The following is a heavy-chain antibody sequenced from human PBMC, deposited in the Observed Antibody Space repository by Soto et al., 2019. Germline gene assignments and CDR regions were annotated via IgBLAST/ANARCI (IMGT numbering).Heavy chain of an antibody. Sequence: QVQLVESGGGVVQPGRSLRLSCAASGFTFSSYGMDWVRQAPGKGLEWVALIWYDGSNKHYADSVKGRFTISRDNSKNTLYLQMNGLRAEDTAVYYCAKEGVREAAGRSPPDYWGQGTLVTVSS. D-gene: IGHD6-13*01. CDR3: AKEGVREAAGRSPPDY. J-gene: IGHJ4*02. V-gene: IGHV3-30*18. CDR1: GFTFSSYG. CDR2: IWYDGSNK.